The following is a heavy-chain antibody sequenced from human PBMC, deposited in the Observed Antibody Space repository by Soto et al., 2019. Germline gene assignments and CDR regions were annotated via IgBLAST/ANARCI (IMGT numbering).Heavy chain of an antibody. CDR3: ARENLAAAGSYDY. V-gene: IGHV1-2*04. J-gene: IGHJ4*02. CDR1: GYTFTGYY. CDR2: INPNSGGT. Sequence: ASVKVSCKASGYTFTGYYMHWVRQAPGQGLEWMGWINPNSGGTNYAQKFQGWVTMTRDTSISTAYMELSRLRSDDTAVYYCARENLAAAGSYDYWGQGTLVTVSS. D-gene: IGHD6-13*01.